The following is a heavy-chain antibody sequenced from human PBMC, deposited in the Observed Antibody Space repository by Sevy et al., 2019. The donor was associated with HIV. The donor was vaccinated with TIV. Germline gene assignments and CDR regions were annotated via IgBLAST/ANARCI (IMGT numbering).Heavy chain of an antibody. V-gene: IGHV3-7*01. CDR3: ARRYFDL. CDR2: IRPDGNEI. D-gene: IGHD3-16*02. Sequence: GGSLRLSCAASGFTFDAFWMQWVRQAPGKGLEWVANIRPDGNEIYYAESVRGRFTISRDKSKESLYLQMSNLRVEDKGAYFCARRYFDLWGQGALVTVSS. CDR1: GFTFDAFW. J-gene: IGHJ4*02.